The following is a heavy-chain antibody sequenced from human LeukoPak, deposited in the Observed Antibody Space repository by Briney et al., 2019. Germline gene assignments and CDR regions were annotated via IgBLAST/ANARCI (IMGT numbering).Heavy chain of an antibody. D-gene: IGHD3-3*01. CDR1: GYTFTGYY. CDR2: INPNSGGT. V-gene: IGHV1-2*02. CDR3: ASLPFGVVTSFDY. Sequence: ASVKVSCKASGYTFTGYYMHWVRQAPGQGIEWMGWINPNSGGTNYAQKFQGRVTMTRDTSISTAYMELSRLGSEDTAVYYCASLPFGVVTSFDYWGQGTLVTVSS. J-gene: IGHJ4*02.